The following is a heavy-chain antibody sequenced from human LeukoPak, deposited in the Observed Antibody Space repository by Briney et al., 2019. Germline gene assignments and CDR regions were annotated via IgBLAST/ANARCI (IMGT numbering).Heavy chain of an antibody. CDR2: ISTYNGDT. V-gene: IGHV1-18*01. CDR3: ARADDYYGSGSYYLIDY. Sequence: ASVKVSCKASGYTFPNYGISWVRQAPGQGLEWMGWISTYNGDTNYAQKLQGRVTMTTDTSTSTAYMELRSLRSDDTAVYYCARADDYYGSGSYYLIDYWGQGTLVTVSS. CDR1: GYTFPNYG. J-gene: IGHJ4*02. D-gene: IGHD3-10*01.